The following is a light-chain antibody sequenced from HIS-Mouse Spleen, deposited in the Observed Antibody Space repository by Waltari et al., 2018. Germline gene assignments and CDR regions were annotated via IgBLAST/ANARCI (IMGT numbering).Light chain of an antibody. CDR3: SSDTSSSTCV. CDR1: SIDVDGDNY. CDR2: EVS. Sequence: QSALTQPASVSGSPGQSITISCTGTSIDVDGDNYVSWYQQHPGNAPKLMIYEVSNRRPGGSPRVFGSKYGRTASLIISGRKAEDEADYYCSSDTSSSTCVFGGGTKLTVL. J-gene: IGLJ3*02. V-gene: IGLV2-14*01.